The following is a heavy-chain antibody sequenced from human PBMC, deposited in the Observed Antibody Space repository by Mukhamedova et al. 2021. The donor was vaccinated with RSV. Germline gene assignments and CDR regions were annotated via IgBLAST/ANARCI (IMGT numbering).Heavy chain of an antibody. CDR2: INHSGST. D-gene: IGHD3-3*01. V-gene: IGHV4-34*01. CDR3: ARGPAFGVVIIKWFDY. Sequence: WGGLEWIGEINHSGSTNYNPSLKSRVTISVDTSKNQFSLKLSSVTAADTAAYYCARGPAFGVVIIKWFDYWGQGTLVTVSS. J-gene: IGHJ4*02.